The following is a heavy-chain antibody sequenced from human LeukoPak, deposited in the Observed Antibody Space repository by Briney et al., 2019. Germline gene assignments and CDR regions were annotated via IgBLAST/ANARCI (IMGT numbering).Heavy chain of an antibody. CDR3: ATDWYGAVNS. Sequence: GGSLRLSCAASGFTFSSYSMNWVRQAPGKGLEWVSSISSSSSYIYYADSVKGRFTISRDNAKNTLYLQMNSLRAEDTAVYFCATDWYGAVNSWGQGTLVTVSS. V-gene: IGHV3-21*03. D-gene: IGHD4/OR15-4a*01. CDR2: ISSSSSYI. J-gene: IGHJ4*02. CDR1: GFTFSSYS.